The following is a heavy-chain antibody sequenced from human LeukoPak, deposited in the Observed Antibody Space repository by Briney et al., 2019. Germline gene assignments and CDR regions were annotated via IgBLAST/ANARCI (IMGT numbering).Heavy chain of an antibody. V-gene: IGHV3-21*01. CDR2: ISSSSSYI. CDR1: GFTFSSYS. CDR3: ARDSPPRFDP. J-gene: IGHJ5*02. Sequence: GGSLRLSCAASGFTFSSYSMNWVRQAPGKRLEWVSSISSSSSYIYYADSVKGRFTISRDNAKNSLYLQMNSLRAEDTAVYYCARDSPPRFDPWGQGTLVTVSS.